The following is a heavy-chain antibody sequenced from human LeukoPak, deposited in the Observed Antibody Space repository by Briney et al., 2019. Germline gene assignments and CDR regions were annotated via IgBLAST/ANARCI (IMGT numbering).Heavy chain of an antibody. Sequence: PGGSLRLSCAASGFTFSSYSMNWVRQAPGKGLEWVSSISSSSSYIYYADSVKGRFTISRDNAKNSLYLQMNSLRAEDTAVYYCARDERLVVGARLGAFDIWGQGTMVTVSS. CDR2: ISSSSSYI. CDR1: GFTFSSYS. V-gene: IGHV3-21*01. J-gene: IGHJ3*02. D-gene: IGHD2-21*01. CDR3: ARDERLVVGARLGAFDI.